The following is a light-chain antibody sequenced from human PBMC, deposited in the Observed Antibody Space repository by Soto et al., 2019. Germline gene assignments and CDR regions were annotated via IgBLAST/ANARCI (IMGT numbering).Light chain of an antibody. Sequence: EIVLTQSPGTLSLSPGERATLSCRASQSVSSSYLAWYQQKPGQAPRLLIYGASSRATGIPDRFSGSGSGPGFGLSIIRLEPEDFAVYYCQQYGSSYTFGQGTKLEIK. V-gene: IGKV3-20*01. CDR3: QQYGSSYT. J-gene: IGKJ2*01. CDR1: QSVSSSY. CDR2: GAS.